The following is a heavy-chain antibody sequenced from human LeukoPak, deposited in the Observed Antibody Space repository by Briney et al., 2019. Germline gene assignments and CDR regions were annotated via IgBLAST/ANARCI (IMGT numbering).Heavy chain of an antibody. CDR2: MNPNSGNT. D-gene: IGHD5-18*01. V-gene: IGHV1-8*01. Sequence: ASVKVSCKASGYTFTGYDINWVRQATGQGLEWMGWMNPNSGNTGYAQKFQGRVTMTRNTSISTAYMELSSLRSEDTAVYYCARAHGVAMAKGGYYYYYYMDVWGKGTTVTISS. CDR1: GYTFTGYD. CDR3: ARAHGVAMAKGGYYYYYYMDV. J-gene: IGHJ6*03.